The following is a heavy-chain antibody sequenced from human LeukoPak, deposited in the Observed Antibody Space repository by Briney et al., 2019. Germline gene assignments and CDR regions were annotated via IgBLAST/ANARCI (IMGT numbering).Heavy chain of an antibody. CDR2: ITGSGGGT. CDR1: GFAFNIYA. Sequence: GSLSLSCAASGFAFNIYAMSWVRQAPGKGLEWASTITGSGGGTYYADSVKGRFIISRDNSKNTLYLQINSLTGEDTAMYYCAKDYNGGLFDDDAFHVWGQGTMVTVS. V-gene: IGHV3-23*01. J-gene: IGHJ3*01. CDR3: AKDYNGGLFDDDAFHV. D-gene: IGHD4-23*01.